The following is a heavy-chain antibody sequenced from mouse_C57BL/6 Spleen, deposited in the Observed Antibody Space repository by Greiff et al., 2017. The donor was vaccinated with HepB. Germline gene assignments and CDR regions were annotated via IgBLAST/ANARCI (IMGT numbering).Heavy chain of an antibody. Sequence: EVHLVESGPGLVKPSQSLSLTCSVTGYSITSGYYWNWIRQFPGNKLEWMGYISYDGSNNYNPSLKNRISITRDTSKNQFFLKLNSVTTEDTATYYCARDYYGSSLHWYFDVWGTGTTVTVSS. D-gene: IGHD1-1*01. CDR2: ISYDGSN. J-gene: IGHJ1*03. CDR1: GYSITSGYY. V-gene: IGHV3-6*01. CDR3: ARDYYGSSLHWYFDV.